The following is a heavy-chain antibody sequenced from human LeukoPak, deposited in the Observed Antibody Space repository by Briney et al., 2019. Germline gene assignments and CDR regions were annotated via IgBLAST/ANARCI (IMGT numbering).Heavy chain of an antibody. D-gene: IGHD5-24*01. V-gene: IGHV3-23*01. CDR1: GFTFSNYA. Sequence: PGGSLRLSCAASGFTFSNYAMSWVRQAPGKGLEWVSATSVSGGSTYYADSVKGRFTISRDNSKNTLYLQMNSLRAEDTAVYYCAREGEMATILYYFDYWGQGTLVTVSS. CDR2: TSVSGGST. CDR3: AREGEMATILYYFDY. J-gene: IGHJ4*02.